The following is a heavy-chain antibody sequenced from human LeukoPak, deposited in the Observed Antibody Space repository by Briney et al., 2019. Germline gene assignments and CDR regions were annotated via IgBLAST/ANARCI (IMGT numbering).Heavy chain of an antibody. Sequence: SETLSLTCAVYGGSFSGYYWSWIRQPPGKGLEWIGEINHSGSTNYNPSLKSRVTISVDTSKNQFSLKLSSVTAADTAVYYCASEDFDWSSRPSDYWGQGTLVTVSS. V-gene: IGHV4-34*01. D-gene: IGHD3-9*01. J-gene: IGHJ4*02. CDR2: INHSGST. CDR3: ASEDFDWSSRPSDY. CDR1: GGSFSGYY.